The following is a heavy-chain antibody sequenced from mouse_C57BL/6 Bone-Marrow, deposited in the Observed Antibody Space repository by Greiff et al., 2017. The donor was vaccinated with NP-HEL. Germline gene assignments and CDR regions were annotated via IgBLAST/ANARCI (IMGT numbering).Heavy chain of an antibody. V-gene: IGHV7-3*01. CDR1: GFTFPDHY. CDR2: IRNKANGYTT. D-gene: IGHD1-1*01. J-gene: IGHJ4*01. CDR3: ARANYDEDAGERCYAMDY. Sequence: EVKLMESGGGLVQPGGSLSLSCAASGFTFPDHYMSWVRQPPGKALEWLGFIRNKANGYTTEYSASVKGRFTISRDNSPRILYLQMNAQRAEDSATYDCARANYDEDAGERCYAMDYGGRGTSGTVTS.